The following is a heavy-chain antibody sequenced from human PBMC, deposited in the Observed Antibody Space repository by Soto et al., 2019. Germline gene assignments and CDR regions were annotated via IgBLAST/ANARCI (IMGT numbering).Heavy chain of an antibody. Sequence: QVQLVQSGAEVKKPGASVKVSCKASGYTFTSYGISWVRQAPGQGLEWMGWISAFNGNTNYAQKLQGRVTMTTDTSTSTAYMELRSLRSDDTAVYYCARERYSSSWYPSSYFDYWGQGTLVTVSS. J-gene: IGHJ4*02. CDR1: GYTFTSYG. V-gene: IGHV1-18*01. D-gene: IGHD6-13*01. CDR2: ISAFNGNT. CDR3: ARERYSSSWYPSSYFDY.